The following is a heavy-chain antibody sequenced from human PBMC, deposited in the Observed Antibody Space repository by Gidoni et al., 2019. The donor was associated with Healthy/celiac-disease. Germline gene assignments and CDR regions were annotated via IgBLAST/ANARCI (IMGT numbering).Heavy chain of an antibody. Sequence: EVQLVESGGGLVQPGRSLRLSCAASGFTFDDYAMHWVRQAPGKGLEWVSGISWNSGSIGYADSVKGRFTISRDNAKNSLYLQMNSLRAEDTALYYCAKDIRSSGYYGFDYWGQGTLVTVSS. CDR3: AKDIRSSGYYGFDY. CDR2: ISWNSGSI. D-gene: IGHD3-22*01. J-gene: IGHJ4*02. CDR1: GFTFDDYA. V-gene: IGHV3-9*01.